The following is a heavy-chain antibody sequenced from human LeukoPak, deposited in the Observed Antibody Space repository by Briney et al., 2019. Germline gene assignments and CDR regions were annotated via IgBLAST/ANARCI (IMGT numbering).Heavy chain of an antibody. D-gene: IGHD5-18*01. V-gene: IGHV3-23*01. CDR3: ARDLGYNYGHNPYRFDY. CDR2: FTSSSVAT. Sequence: GGSLRLSCAASGFTLSSYAMSWVRQAPGKGLKWVSAFTSSSVATYYADSVKGRFTISRVNSKNTLYLQMNSLRADDTAVYYCARDLGYNYGHNPYRFDYWGQGTLVTVSS. J-gene: IGHJ4*02. CDR1: GFTLSSYA.